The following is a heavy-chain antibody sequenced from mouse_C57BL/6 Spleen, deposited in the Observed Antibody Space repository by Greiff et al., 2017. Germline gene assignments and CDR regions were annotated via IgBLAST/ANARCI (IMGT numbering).Heavy chain of an antibody. J-gene: IGHJ3*01. CDR1: GYTFTDYE. CDR3: TRRGYDVRRGFAY. V-gene: IGHV1-15*01. Sequence: QVQLQQSGAELVRPGASVTLSCKASGYTFTDYEMHWVKQTPVHGLEWIGAIDPETGGTAYNEKFKGKAILTADKSSSTAYMELRSLASEDSAVYYCTRRGYDVRRGFAYWGQGTLVTASA. CDR2: IDPETGGT. D-gene: IGHD2-3*01.